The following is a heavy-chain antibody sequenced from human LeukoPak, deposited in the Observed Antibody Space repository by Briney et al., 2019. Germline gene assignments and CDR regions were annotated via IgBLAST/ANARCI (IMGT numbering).Heavy chain of an antibody. CDR2: ISYDGSNK. Sequence: GGSLRLSCAASGFTFSSYAMHWARQAPGKGLEWVAVISYDGSNKYYADSVKGRFTISRDNSKNTLYLQMNSLRAEDTAVYYCARVGSSGWWGGRDYWGQGTLVTVSS. CDR3: ARVGSSGWWGGRDY. D-gene: IGHD6-19*01. CDR1: GFTFSSYA. V-gene: IGHV3-30*04. J-gene: IGHJ4*02.